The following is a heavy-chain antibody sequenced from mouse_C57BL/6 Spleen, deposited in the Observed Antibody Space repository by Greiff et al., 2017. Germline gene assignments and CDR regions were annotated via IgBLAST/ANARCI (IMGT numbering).Heavy chain of an antibody. CDR3: ARVHYGSSYWFAY. J-gene: IGHJ3*01. CDR1: GFTFSDYY. CDR2: INYDGSST. Sequence: EVKLVESEGGLVQPGSSMKLSCTASGFTFSDYYMAWVRQVPEKGLEWVANINYDGSSTYYLDSLKSRFIISRDNAKNILYLQMSSLKSEDTATYYCARVHYGSSYWFAYWGQGTLVTVSA. D-gene: IGHD1-1*01. V-gene: IGHV5-16*01.